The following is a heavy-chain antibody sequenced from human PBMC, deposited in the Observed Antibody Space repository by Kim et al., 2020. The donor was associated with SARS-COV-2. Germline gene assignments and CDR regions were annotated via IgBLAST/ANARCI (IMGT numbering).Heavy chain of an antibody. CDR3: AKDDSSGYSPYYYFDY. V-gene: IGHV3-9*01. Sequence: GGSLRLSCAASGFTFDDYAMHWVRQAPGKGLECVSGISWNSGSIGYADSVKGRFTISRDNAKNSLYLQMNSLRAEDTALYYCAKDDSSGYSPYYYFDYWGQGTLVTVSS. CDR2: ISWNSGSI. D-gene: IGHD3-22*01. J-gene: IGHJ4*02. CDR1: GFTFDDYA.